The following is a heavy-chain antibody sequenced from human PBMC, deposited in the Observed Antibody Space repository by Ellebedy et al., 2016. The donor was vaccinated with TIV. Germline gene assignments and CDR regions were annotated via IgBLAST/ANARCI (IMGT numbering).Heavy chain of an antibody. CDR2: ITSINT. V-gene: IGHV3-23*01. J-gene: IGHJ4*02. Sequence: PGGSLRLSCAASGFTFSSYGMSWVRQAPGKGLEWVSTITSINTHYADSVKGRFTISRDSSKNTLYLHMNRLRAEDTAVYYCARDAADNGGKLDYWGQGALVTVSS. CDR1: GFTFSSYG. D-gene: IGHD4-23*01. CDR3: ARDAADNGGKLDY.